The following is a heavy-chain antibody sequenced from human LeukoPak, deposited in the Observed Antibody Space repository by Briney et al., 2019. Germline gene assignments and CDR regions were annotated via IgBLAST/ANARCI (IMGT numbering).Heavy chain of an antibody. CDR2: IRSKAFGGTS. CDR3: TRAPYSNYVNLDY. CDR1: TFTFADYA. D-gene: IGHD4-11*01. V-gene: IGHV3-49*04. Sequence: GRSLRLSCKASTFTFADYAMSWVRQAPGKALGWEGFIRSKAFGGTSEYAASVKGRFTISRDDSKSIVYLQMNSLKTEDTAVYYCTRAPYSNYVNLDYWGQGTLVTVSS. J-gene: IGHJ4*02.